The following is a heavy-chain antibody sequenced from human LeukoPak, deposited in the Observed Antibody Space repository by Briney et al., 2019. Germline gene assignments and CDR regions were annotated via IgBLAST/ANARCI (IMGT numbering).Heavy chain of an antibody. V-gene: IGHV1-69*04. CDR1: GGTFSSYA. CDR3: ARDMIVVVITTPEDYYYGMDV. J-gene: IGHJ6*02. CDR2: IIPILGIA. Sequence: ASVKVSCKASGGTFSSYAISWVRQAPGQGLEWMIRIIPILGIANYAQKFQGRVTITADKSTSTAYMELSSLRSEDTAVYYCARDMIVVVITTPEDYYYGMDVWGQGTTVTVSS. D-gene: IGHD3-22*01.